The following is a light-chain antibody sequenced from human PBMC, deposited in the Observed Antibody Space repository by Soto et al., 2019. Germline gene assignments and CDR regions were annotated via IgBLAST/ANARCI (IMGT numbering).Light chain of an antibody. CDR2: GVT. CDR3: QQYGSSPYT. Sequence: EIVLTQSPGTLYLSPGERATISCRASRSISSNYVAWYQQKPGQVPRLLIYGVTNRVTGIPARFRGSGSGTEFPLTISRLEPEEFAVYYCQQYGSSPYTFGPWTKVEIQ. CDR1: RSISSNY. V-gene: IGKV3-20*01. J-gene: IGKJ2*01.